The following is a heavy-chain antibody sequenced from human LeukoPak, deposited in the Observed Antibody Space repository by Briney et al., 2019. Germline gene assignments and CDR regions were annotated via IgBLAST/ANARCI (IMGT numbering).Heavy chain of an antibody. J-gene: IGHJ2*01. D-gene: IGHD5-12*01. Sequence: ASVKVSCKASGYTFTGYFMHWVRQAPGQGLEWMGWINPNSGGTNFAQKFQGRVTMTRDTSSSTAYMELSRLRSDDTAVYYCARGVATVANWYFDLWGRGTLVTVSS. V-gene: IGHV1-2*02. CDR2: INPNSGGT. CDR1: GYTFTGYF. CDR3: ARGVATVANWYFDL.